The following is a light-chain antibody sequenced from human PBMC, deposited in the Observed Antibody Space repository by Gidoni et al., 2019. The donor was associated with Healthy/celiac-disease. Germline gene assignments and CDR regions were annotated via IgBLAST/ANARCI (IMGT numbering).Light chain of an antibody. CDR3: QQYNNWPPIT. V-gene: IGKV3-15*01. Sequence: EIVMPQSPATLSVSPGESATLSCRASQSISSNLAWYQQKPGQAPRLLIDGASTRATGIPARFSGSGSGTEFILTISSLQSEDFAVYYCQQYNNWPPITFGQGTKVEIK. J-gene: IGKJ1*01. CDR2: GAS. CDR1: QSISSN.